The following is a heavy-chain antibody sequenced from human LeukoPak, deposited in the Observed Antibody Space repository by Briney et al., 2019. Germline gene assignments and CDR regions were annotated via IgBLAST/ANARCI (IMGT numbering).Heavy chain of an antibody. CDR3: ARVRGSYHFDY. Sequence: GGSLRLSCAASGFTFSSYSMIWVRQAPGKGLEWVSYITSSSSAIYYADSVKGRFTISRDNAKNSLYLQMNSLRAEDTAVYHCARVRGSYHFDYWGQGTLVTVSS. D-gene: IGHD1-26*01. CDR2: ITSSSSAI. V-gene: IGHV3-48*01. CDR1: GFTFSSYS. J-gene: IGHJ4*02.